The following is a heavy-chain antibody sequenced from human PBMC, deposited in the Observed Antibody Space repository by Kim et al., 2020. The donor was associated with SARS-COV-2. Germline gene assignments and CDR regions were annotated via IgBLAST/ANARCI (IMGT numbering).Heavy chain of an antibody. V-gene: IGHV1-46*01. J-gene: IGHJ1*01. CDR2: INPTGGSV. D-gene: IGHD4-4*01. CDR1: GYTFTNYY. CDR3: ARETTADGETCAY. Sequence: ASVKVSCKTSGYTFTNYYMHWVRQAPGQGLQWVGLINPTGGSVTNTQRFPGRVTMTRDTSTSTAFMDLSNLRSDDTAVYYCARETTADGETCAYLGRGTL.